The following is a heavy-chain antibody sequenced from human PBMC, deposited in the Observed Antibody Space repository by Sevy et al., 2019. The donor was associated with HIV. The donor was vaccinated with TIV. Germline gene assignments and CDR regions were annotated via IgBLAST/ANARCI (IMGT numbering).Heavy chain of an antibody. V-gene: IGHV3-7*01. CDR1: GFTFSSYW. CDR3: ARTVSGWYFVPDYFDY. J-gene: IGHJ4*02. Sequence: GGSLRLSCAASGFTFSSYWMRWVRQAPGKGLEWVANIKQDGSEKYYVDSVKGRFTISRDNAKNSLYLQMNSLRAEDTAVYYCARTVSGWYFVPDYFDYWGQGTLVTVSS. D-gene: IGHD6-19*01. CDR2: IKQDGSEK.